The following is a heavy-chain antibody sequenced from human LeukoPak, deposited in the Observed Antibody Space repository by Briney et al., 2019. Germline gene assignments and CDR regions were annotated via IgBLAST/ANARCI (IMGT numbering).Heavy chain of an antibody. J-gene: IGHJ4*02. CDR2: MYHTGRT. CDR3: VYGGNSGDWVY. Sequence: PSETLSLTCTVSSASINDYFWSWIRQSPGKGVEGITFMYHTGRTDYNPSLRSRTTMSTDTSKSQFSLRLSSVTAADTAVYYCVYGGNSGDWVYWGQGTLVTVSS. D-gene: IGHD4-23*01. V-gene: IGHV4-59*03. CDR1: SASINDYF.